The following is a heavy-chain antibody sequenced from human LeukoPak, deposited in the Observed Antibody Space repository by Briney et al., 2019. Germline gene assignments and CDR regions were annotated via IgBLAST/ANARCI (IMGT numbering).Heavy chain of an antibody. V-gene: IGHV1-3*01. D-gene: IGHD3-22*01. CDR1: GYTFTSYA. Sequence: SVKVSCKASGYTFTSYAMHWVRQAPGQRLEWMGWINAGNGNTKYSQKFQGRVTITRDTSASTAYMELSSLRSEDTAVYYCARVTGDSSGYPSHFDYWGQGTLVTVSS. J-gene: IGHJ4*02. CDR3: ARVTGDSSGYPSHFDY. CDR2: INAGNGNT.